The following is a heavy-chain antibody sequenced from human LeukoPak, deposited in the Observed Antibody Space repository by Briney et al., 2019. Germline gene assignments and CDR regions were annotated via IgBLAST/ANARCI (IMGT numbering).Heavy chain of an antibody. V-gene: IGHV5-51*01. Sequence: GESLEISFKGSGYIFTNQWIAWVRPTPGKGLEWMGIIYPGDSDTRYSPSFQGQVTISADMSISTAYVQWSSLKASDTAMYYCARRGTGDKRHFDYWGQGTLVTVSS. CDR1: GYIFTNQW. CDR2: IYPGDSDT. CDR3: ARRGTGDKRHFDY. D-gene: IGHD7-27*01. J-gene: IGHJ4*02.